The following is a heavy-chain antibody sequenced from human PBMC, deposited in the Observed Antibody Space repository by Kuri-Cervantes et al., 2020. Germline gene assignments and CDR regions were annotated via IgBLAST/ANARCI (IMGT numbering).Heavy chain of an antibody. CDR3: ARDPGTAMVNRAFDI. V-gene: IGHV1-8*02. CDR2: MNPNSGNT. Sequence: ASVKVSCKASGGTFSSYAISWVRQATGQGLEWMGWMNPNSGNTGYAQKFQGRVTMTRNTSISTAYMELSSLRSEDTAVYYCARDPGTAMVNRAFDIWGQGTMVTVSS. J-gene: IGHJ3*02. D-gene: IGHD5-18*01. CDR1: GGTFSSYA.